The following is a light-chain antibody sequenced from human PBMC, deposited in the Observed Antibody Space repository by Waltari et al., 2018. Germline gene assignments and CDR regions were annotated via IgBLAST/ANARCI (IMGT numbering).Light chain of an antibody. CDR3: SSYTISSTRV. CDR1: SSDVGGYNY. J-gene: IGLJ3*02. CDR2: DVS. Sequence: QSALTQPASVSGSPGQSNTISCTGTSSDVGGYNYVSWYQQHPGKAPKIMIYDVSKRTAGVSNRFSVSKSGNTASLTISGLQAEYEADSYCSSYTISSTRVFGGGTKLTVL. V-gene: IGLV2-14*01.